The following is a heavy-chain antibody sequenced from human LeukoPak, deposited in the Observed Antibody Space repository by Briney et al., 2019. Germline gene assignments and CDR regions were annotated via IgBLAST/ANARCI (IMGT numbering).Heavy chain of an antibody. CDR1: GGSISSGDYY. CDR2: IYYSGST. Sequence: TSETLSLTCTVSGGSISSGDYYWSWIRQPPGKGLEWIGYIYYSGSTYYNPSLKSRVTISVDTSKNQFSLKLSSVTAADTAVYYCARATAGSYGFPGHAFDIWGQGTKVTVSS. V-gene: IGHV4-30-4*08. CDR3: ARATAGSYGFPGHAFDI. D-gene: IGHD5-18*01. J-gene: IGHJ3*02.